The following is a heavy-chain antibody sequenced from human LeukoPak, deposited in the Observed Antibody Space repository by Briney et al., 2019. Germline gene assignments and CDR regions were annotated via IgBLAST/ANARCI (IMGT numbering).Heavy chain of an antibody. J-gene: IGHJ4*02. Sequence: SETLSLTCAVYGGSFSGYYWSWIRQPPGKGLEWIREINHSGSTNYNPSLKSRVTISVDTSKNQFSLKLSSVTAADTAVYYCARGVQLAYWGQGTLVTVSS. D-gene: IGHD1-1*01. CDR1: GGSFSGYY. CDR2: INHSGST. CDR3: ARGVQLAY. V-gene: IGHV4-34*01.